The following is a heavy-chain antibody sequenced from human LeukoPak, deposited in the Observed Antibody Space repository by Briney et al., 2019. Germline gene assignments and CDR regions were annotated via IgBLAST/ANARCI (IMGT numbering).Heavy chain of an antibody. D-gene: IGHD5-12*01. CDR3: ASGGYDEMRYYFDY. CDR2: ISSSSSYI. Sequence: GGSLRLSCAASGFTFSSYSMNWVRQAPGKGLEWVSSISSSSSYIYYADSVKGRFTISRDNAKNSLYLQMNSLRAEDTAVYYCASGGYDEMRYYFDYWGQGTLVTVSS. V-gene: IGHV3-21*01. CDR1: GFTFSSYS. J-gene: IGHJ4*02.